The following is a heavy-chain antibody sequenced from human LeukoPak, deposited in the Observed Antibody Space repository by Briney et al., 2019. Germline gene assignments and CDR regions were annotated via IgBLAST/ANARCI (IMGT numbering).Heavy chain of an antibody. V-gene: IGHV4-4*07. D-gene: IGHD4-11*01. CDR1: GGSISSYY. Sequence: SETLSLTRTVSGGSISSYYWSWIRQPAGKGLEWIGRIYTSGSTNYNPSLKSRVTMSVDTSKNQLSLKLSSVTAADTAVYYCAGTNTVTTTQRYYYYYMDVWGKGTTVTVSS. CDR2: IYTSGST. J-gene: IGHJ6*03. CDR3: AGTNTVTTTQRYYYYYMDV.